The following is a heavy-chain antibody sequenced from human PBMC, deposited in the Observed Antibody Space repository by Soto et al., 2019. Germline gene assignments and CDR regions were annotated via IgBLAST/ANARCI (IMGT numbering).Heavy chain of an antibody. CDR1: GYTFTGYY. V-gene: IGHV1-2*02. CDR3: AADHRRGMKSV. CDR2: INPNSGGT. D-gene: IGHD1-20*01. Sequence: ASVKVSCKASGYTFTGYYMHWVRQAPGQGLEWMGWINPNSGGTNYAQKFQERVTITRDMSTSTAYMELSSLRSEDTAVYYCAADHRRGMKSVWGQGTLVTVSS. J-gene: IGHJ4*02.